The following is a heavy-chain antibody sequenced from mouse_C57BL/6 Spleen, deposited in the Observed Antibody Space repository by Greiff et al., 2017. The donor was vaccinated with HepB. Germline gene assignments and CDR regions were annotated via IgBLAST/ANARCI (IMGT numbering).Heavy chain of an antibody. Sequence: EVKLMESGPVLVKPGASVKMSCKASGYTFTDYYMNWVKQSHGKSLEWIGVINPYNGGTSYNQKFKGKATLTVDKSSSTAYMELNSLTSEDSAVYYCARDYYGYYFDYWGQGTTLTVSS. J-gene: IGHJ2*01. D-gene: IGHD1-1*01. CDR3: ARDYYGYYFDY. CDR2: INPYNGGT. V-gene: IGHV1-19*01. CDR1: GYTFTDYY.